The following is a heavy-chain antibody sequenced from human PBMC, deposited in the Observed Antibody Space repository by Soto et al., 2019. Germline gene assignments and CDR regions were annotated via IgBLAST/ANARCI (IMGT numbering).Heavy chain of an antibody. CDR3: ARGVGYCSGGSCSQDY. J-gene: IGHJ4*02. D-gene: IGHD2-15*01. V-gene: IGHV3-30-3*01. CDR2: ISYDGSNK. Sequence: GGSLRLSCAASGFTFSSYAMHWVRQAPGKGLEWVAVISYDGSNKYYADSVKGRFTISRDNSKNTLYLQMNSLRAEDTAVYYCARGVGYCSGGSCSQDYWGQGT. CDR1: GFTFSSYA.